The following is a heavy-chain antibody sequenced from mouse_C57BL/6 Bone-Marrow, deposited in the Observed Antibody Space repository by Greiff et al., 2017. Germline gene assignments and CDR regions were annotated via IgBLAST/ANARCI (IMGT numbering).Heavy chain of an antibody. J-gene: IGHJ4*01. CDR1: GYTFTDYY. CDR3: ARSGLYGSSYDYAMDY. CDR2: INPYNGGT. Sequence: VQLKQSGPVLVKPGASVKMSCKASGYTFTDYYMNWVKQSHGKSLEWIGVINPYNGGTSYNQKFKGKATLTVDKSSSTAYMELNSLTSEDSAVYYWARSGLYGSSYDYAMDYWGQGTAVTVSA. D-gene: IGHD1-1*01. V-gene: IGHV1-19*01.